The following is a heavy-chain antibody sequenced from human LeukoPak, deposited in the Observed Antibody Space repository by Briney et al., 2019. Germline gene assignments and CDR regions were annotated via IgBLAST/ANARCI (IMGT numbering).Heavy chain of an antibody. CDR1: GYSFTSYG. CDR2: IIAYNGNT. V-gene: IGHV1-18*01. D-gene: IGHD2-2*01. J-gene: IGHJ4*02. Sequence: GASVKVSCKASGYSFTSYGISWVRQAPGQGLEWMGWIIAYNGNTNYAQKLQGRVTMTTDTSTSTAYMELRSLRSDDTAVYYCARDEGPYCSSTSCYGGDYWGQGTLVTVSS. CDR3: ARDEGPYCSSTSCYGGDY.